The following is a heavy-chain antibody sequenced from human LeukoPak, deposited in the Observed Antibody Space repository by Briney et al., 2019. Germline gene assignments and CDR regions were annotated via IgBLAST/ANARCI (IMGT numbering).Heavy chain of an antibody. CDR1: GGTFSSYA. V-gene: IGHV1-69*13. CDR2: IIPIFGTA. D-gene: IGHD6-19*01. CDR3: ARGLPYSSGWYYFDY. J-gene: IGHJ4*02. Sequence: SVKVSCKASGGTFSSYAISWVRQAPGQGPEWMGGIIPIFGTANYAQKFQGRVTITADESTSTAYMELSSLRSEDTGVYYCARGLPYSSGWYYFDYWGQGTLVTVSS.